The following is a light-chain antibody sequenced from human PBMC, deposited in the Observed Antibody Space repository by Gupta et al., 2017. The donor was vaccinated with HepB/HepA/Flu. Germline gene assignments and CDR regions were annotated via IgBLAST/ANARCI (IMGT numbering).Light chain of an antibody. CDR1: QSISSY. CDR2: AAS. Sequence: DIQMTQSPSSLSASVGDRVTITCRASQSISSYLNWYQQKPGKAPTLLIYAASSLQSGVPSRFSGSGSGTDFTPTISSLQPEDFATYYCQQSYSTPYTFGQGTKLEIK. V-gene: IGKV1-39*01. CDR3: QQSYSTPYT. J-gene: IGKJ2*01.